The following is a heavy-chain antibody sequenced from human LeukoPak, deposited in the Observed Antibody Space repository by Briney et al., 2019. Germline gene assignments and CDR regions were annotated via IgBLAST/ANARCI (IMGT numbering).Heavy chain of an antibody. CDR3: AKDLAAAGYYYGMDV. V-gene: IGHV3-9*01. D-gene: IGHD2-15*01. CDR1: GFTFDDYA. Sequence: GGSLRLPCAASGFTFDDYAMHWVRQAPGKGLEWVSGISWNSGSIGYADSVKGRFTISRDNAKNSLYLQMNSLRAEDTALYYCAKDLAAAGYYYGMDVWDQGTTVTVSS. CDR2: ISWNSGSI. J-gene: IGHJ6*02.